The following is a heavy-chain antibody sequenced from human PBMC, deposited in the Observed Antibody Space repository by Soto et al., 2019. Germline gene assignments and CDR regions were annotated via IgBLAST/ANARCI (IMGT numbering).Heavy chain of an antibody. V-gene: IGHV3-73*01. CDR3: TRHTVDY. CDR2: VRSKTQNYAT. D-gene: IGHD4-4*01. J-gene: IGHJ4*02. Sequence: PGGSLRLSCVDSGFSLSDSAIHWVRQASGKGLEWVGRVRSKTQNYATEFAASVRGRFTISRDESKKTIYLHMSGLKTEDTAVYYCTRHTVDYWGQGT. CDR1: GFSLSDSA.